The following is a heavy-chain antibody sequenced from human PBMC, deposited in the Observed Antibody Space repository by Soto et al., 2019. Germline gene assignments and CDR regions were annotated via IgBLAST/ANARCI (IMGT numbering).Heavy chain of an antibody. Sequence: QVHLVQSGAEVKKPGASLNVSCKASGYTFSDYGISWVRQAPGQGLDWMGWISAYNGKADYAQKFQGRVTMTTDTSTSTVYMELTSLTSDDTAVYYCARDRSSSDYWGQGTLVTVSS. V-gene: IGHV1-18*01. CDR2: ISAYNGKA. CDR1: GYTFSDYG. D-gene: IGHD6-6*01. J-gene: IGHJ4*02. CDR3: ARDRSSSDY.